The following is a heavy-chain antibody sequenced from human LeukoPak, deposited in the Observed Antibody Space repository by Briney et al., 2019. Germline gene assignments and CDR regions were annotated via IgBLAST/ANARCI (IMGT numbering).Heavy chain of an antibody. V-gene: IGHV3-48*03. CDR2: ISSSGITI. Sequence: GGSLRLSCAASGFTFSSYEMNWVRQAPGKGLEWVSYISSSGITIYYADSVKGRFTISRDNATNSLYLQMNSLRAEDTAVYYCARVISSSLYYYYGMDVWGKGTTVTVSS. CDR3: ARVISSSLYYYYGMDV. CDR1: GFTFSSYE. D-gene: IGHD6-13*01. J-gene: IGHJ6*04.